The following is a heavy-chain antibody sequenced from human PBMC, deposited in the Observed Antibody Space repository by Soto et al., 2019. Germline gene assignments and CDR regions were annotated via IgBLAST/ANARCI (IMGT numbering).Heavy chain of an antibody. D-gene: IGHD2-2*01. V-gene: IGHV4-34*01. CDR1: GGSFSGHY. CDR3: ARGASPPGPTAY. J-gene: IGHJ4*02. Sequence: QVQLQQWGAGLLKPSETLSLTCAVYGGSFSGHYWSWIRQPPGKGLEWIGEINHSGSTNYNPSLKSRVTISVDTSKNQFSLKLSSVTAADTAVYYCARGASPPGPTAYWGQGTLVTVSS. CDR2: INHSGST.